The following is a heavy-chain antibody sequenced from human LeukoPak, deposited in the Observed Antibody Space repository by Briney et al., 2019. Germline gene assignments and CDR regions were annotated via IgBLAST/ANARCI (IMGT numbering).Heavy chain of an antibody. D-gene: IGHD6-13*01. Sequence: SETLSLTCTVSGGSISSSSYYWGWIRQPPGKGLEWIGSISYSGGTYYNPSLKSRLTIFVDTSNNQLSLKLSSVTAADTAVYYCARRGSSWATVDVWGQGTTVTVSS. V-gene: IGHV4-39*01. CDR2: ISYSGGT. CDR1: GGSISSSSYY. J-gene: IGHJ6*02. CDR3: ARRGSSWATVDV.